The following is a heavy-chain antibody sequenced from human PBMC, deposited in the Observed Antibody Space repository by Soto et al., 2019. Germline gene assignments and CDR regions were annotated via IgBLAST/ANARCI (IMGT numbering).Heavy chain of an antibody. V-gene: IGHV4-39*01. J-gene: IGHJ5*02. CDR1: GDSISSIIYS. Sequence: QQQLEESGPGLVKPSETLSLTCTVSGDSISSIIYSWGWIRQPPGKGLEWIGNIYYTGNTYYNPSLKSRVTISVDTSKNQFSLNLRSVTAADTAVYHCVKVQQQYIWFDTWGQGIPVTVSS. CDR3: VKVQQQYIWFDT. D-gene: IGHD6-13*01. CDR2: IYYTGNT.